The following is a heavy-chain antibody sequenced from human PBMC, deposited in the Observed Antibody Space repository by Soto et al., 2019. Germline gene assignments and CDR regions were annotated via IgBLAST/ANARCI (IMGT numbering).Heavy chain of an antibody. J-gene: IGHJ4*02. D-gene: IGHD3-10*01. CDR2: ISGSDGST. Sequence: GGSLRLSCAASGFTFSSHVMSWVRQAPGKGLEWVSAISGSDGSTYYADSVKGRFTISRDNSKNTLYLQMNSLRAEDTAVYYCAKDLSYPSGSSEYWGQGTLVTASS. CDR3: AKDLSYPSGSSEY. CDR1: GFTFSSHV. V-gene: IGHV3-23*01.